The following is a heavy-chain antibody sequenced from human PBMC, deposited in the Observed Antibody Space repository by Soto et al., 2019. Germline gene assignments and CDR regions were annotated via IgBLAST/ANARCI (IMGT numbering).Heavy chain of an antibody. CDR3: ARERLIAAAGNTWFDP. CDR2: ISSSSSYI. D-gene: IGHD6-13*01. J-gene: IGHJ5*02. V-gene: IGHV3-21*01. CDR1: GFTFSSYS. Sequence: GGSLRLSCAASGFTFSSYSMNWVRQAPGKGLEWVSSISSSSSYIYYADSVKGRFTISRDNAKNSLYLQMNSLRAEDTAVYYCARERLIAAAGNTWFDPWGQGTLVTVSS.